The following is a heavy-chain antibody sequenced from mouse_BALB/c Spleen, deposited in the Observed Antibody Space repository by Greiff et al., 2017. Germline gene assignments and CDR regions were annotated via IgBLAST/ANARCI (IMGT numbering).Heavy chain of an antibody. D-gene: IGHD1-1*01. Sequence: QVQLKQSGPGLVAPSQSLSITCTVSGFSFTSYGVHWVRQPPGKGLEWLGVIWAGGSTNYNSALMSRMSISKDNSKSQVFLIMNSLQTDDTAMYYCASYYCSSYYMDYWGQGTSVTVSS. J-gene: IGHJ4*01. CDR1: GFSFTSYG. V-gene: IGHV2-9*02. CDR3: ASYYCSSYYMDY. CDR2: IWAGGST.